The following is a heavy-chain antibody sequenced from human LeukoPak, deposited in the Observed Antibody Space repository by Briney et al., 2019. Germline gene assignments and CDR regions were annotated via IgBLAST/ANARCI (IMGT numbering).Heavy chain of an antibody. Sequence: QPGGSLRLSCAASGFTFSSYEMNWVRQAPGKGLEWVSSISASAAMTYYADSVKGRFTVPRDNSNNRLYLHMSGLTAADTAVYYCAKDRSIGTYYTFDHWGQGSLVTVSS. J-gene: IGHJ4*02. CDR1: GFTFSSYE. CDR3: AKDRSIGTYYTFDH. V-gene: IGHV3-23*01. D-gene: IGHD1-26*01. CDR2: ISASAAMT.